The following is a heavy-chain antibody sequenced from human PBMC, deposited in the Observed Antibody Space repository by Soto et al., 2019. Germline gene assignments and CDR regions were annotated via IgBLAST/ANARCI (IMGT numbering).Heavy chain of an antibody. J-gene: IGHJ4*02. Sequence: ASVKVSCKVSGYTLTELSMHWVRQAPGKGLEWMGGFDPEDGETIYAQKFQGRVTMTRDTSTSTVYMELSSLRSEDTAVYYCARSYYDYVWGSYRSAHFDYWGQGTLVTVSS. CDR1: GYTLTELS. D-gene: IGHD3-16*02. V-gene: IGHV1-24*01. CDR3: ARSYYDYVWGSYRSAHFDY. CDR2: FDPEDGET.